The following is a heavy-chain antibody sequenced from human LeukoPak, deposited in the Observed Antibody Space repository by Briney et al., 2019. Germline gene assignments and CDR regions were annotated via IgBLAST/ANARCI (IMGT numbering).Heavy chain of an antibody. V-gene: IGHV3-33*01. D-gene: IGHD6-13*01. CDR1: GFSTYG. J-gene: IGHJ4*02. CDR3: VRDIGMAAGGPKY. CDR2: VSYDGSKI. Sequence: GGSLRLSCAASGFSTYGIHWVRQAPGKGLEWVAAVSYDGSKIYYADSLKGRFTISRDNSKDTVYLQMTGLRVEDTAVYYCVRDIGMAAGGPKYWGQGTLVTVSS.